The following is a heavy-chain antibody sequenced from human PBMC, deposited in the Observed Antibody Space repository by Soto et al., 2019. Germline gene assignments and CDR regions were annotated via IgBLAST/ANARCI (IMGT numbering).Heavy chain of an antibody. CDR3: AREGIDFWSGYYGGPDYFDY. Sequence: GGSLRLSCAASGFTFSSYGMHWVRQAPGKGLEWVAVIWYDGSNKYYADSVKGRFTISRDNSKNTLYLQMNSLRAEDTAVYYCAREGIDFWSGYYGGPDYFDYWGQGTLVTVSS. CDR2: IWYDGSNK. J-gene: IGHJ4*02. CDR1: GFTFSSYG. D-gene: IGHD3-3*01. V-gene: IGHV3-33*01.